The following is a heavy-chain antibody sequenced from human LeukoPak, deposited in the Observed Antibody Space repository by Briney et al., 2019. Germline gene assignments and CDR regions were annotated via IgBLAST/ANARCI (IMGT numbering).Heavy chain of an antibody. CDR1: GFTFSNYW. CDR2: IQQDGSQK. CDR3: ARASNPWLQLS. Sequence: GGSLRLSCAASGFTFSNYWMIWVRQAPGKGLEWLANIQQDGSQKRYADSVRGRFTVSRDNAQTSLYLHMNSLRAEDTAVYYCARASNPWLQLSWGQGTLVTVSS. J-gene: IGHJ4*02. V-gene: IGHV3-7*05. D-gene: IGHD5-24*01.